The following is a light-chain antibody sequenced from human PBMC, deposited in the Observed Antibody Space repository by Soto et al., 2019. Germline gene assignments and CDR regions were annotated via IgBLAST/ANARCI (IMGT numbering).Light chain of an antibody. CDR1: QSISSN. CDR3: QQYGSSGT. Sequence: EIVMTQSPATLSVSPGERATLSCRASQSISSNLACYQQKPGQAPRLLIYGASNRATGIPDRFSGSGSGTDFTLTISRLEPEDFALYYCQQYGSSGTFGQATKVDIK. CDR2: GAS. V-gene: IGKV3-20*01. J-gene: IGKJ1*01.